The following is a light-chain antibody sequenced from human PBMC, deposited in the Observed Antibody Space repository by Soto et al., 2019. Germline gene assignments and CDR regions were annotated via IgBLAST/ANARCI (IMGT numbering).Light chain of an antibody. CDR3: QQRSNWPPVLT. J-gene: IGKJ4*01. V-gene: IGKV3-11*01. CDR1: QSVSSY. Sequence: EIVLTQSPATQSLSPGERATLSCRASQSVSSYLAWYQQKPGQAPRLLIYDASNRATGIPARFSGSVSGTDFTLTISSLEPEVFAVYYCQQRSNWPPVLTFGGGTKVEIK. CDR2: DAS.